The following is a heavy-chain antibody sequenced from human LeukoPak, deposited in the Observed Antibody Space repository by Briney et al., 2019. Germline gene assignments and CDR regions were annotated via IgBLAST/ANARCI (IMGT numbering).Heavy chain of an antibody. CDR1: GGSISSYY. CDR3: ASAYGYSSGWYPLDY. D-gene: IGHD6-19*01. J-gene: IGHJ4*02. V-gene: IGHV4-59*01. CDR2: IYYSGST. Sequence: SETLSLTCTVSGGSISSYYWSWTRQPPGKGLEWIGYIYYSGSTNYNPSLKSRVTISVDTSKNQFSLKLSSVTAADTAVNYCASAYGYSSGWYPLDYWGQGTLVTVSS.